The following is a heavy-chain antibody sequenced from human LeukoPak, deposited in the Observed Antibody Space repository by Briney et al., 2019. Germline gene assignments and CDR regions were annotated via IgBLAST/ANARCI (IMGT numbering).Heavy chain of an antibody. CDR3: ARDVYYDSSGYPY. CDR1: GFTFSSYG. CDR2: IRYDGSNK. D-gene: IGHD3-22*01. J-gene: IGHJ4*02. Sequence: GGSLRLSCAASGFTFSSYGMHWVRQAPGKGLEWVAFIRYDGSNKYYADSVKGRFTISRDNSKNTLYLQMNSLRAEDTAVYYCARDVYYDSSGYPYWGQGTLVTVSS. V-gene: IGHV3-30*02.